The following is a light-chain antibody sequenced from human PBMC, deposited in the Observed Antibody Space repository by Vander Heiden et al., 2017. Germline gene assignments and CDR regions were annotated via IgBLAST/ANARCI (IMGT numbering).Light chain of an antibody. Sequence: ERVITQPPATLSVTPGERATLSCRASQSVSSNLAWYQQKPGQTPRLLIYGASTRATGIQDRFSGSGSGTEFTLTIGSLQSEDFAVYYCQQYNNWPLTFGGGTKVEIK. CDR1: QSVSSN. J-gene: IGKJ4*01. CDR2: GAS. CDR3: QQYNNWPLT. V-gene: IGKV3-15*01.